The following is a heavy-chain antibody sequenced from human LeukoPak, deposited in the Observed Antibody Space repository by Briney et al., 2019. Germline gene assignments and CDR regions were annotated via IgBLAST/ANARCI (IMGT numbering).Heavy chain of an antibody. CDR1: GGSISSYY. J-gene: IGHJ3*02. Sequence: KSSETLSLTCTVSGGSISSYYWSWIRQPPGKGLEWIGYIYYSGSTNYNPSLKSRVTISVDTSKNQFSLKLSSVTAADTAVYYCARLPGCRDAFDIWGQGTMVTVSS. CDR3: ARLPGCRDAFDI. V-gene: IGHV4-59*08. CDR2: IYYSGST.